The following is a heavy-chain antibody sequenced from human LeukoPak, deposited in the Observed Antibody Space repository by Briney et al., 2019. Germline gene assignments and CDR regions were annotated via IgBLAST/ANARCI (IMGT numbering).Heavy chain of an antibody. D-gene: IGHD6-13*01. CDR3: ARGHGEYSSPPGVARYYFDY. CDR2: TYYRSKWYN. CDR1: GDSVSSNSAA. Sequence: SQTLSLTCAISGDSVSSNSAAWNWIRQSPSRGLEWLGRTYYRSKWYNDYAVSVKSRITINPGTSKNQFSLQLNSVTPEDTAVYYCARGHGEYSSPPGVARYYFDYWGQGTLVTVSS. J-gene: IGHJ4*02. V-gene: IGHV6-1*01.